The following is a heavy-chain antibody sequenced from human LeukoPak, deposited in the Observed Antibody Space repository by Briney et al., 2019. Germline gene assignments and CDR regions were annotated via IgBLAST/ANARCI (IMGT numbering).Heavy chain of an antibody. Sequence: SESLSLTCVVSGDSINAAGFSWSWIRQPPGKGLEWIGYIYHSGSTYYNPSLKSRVTISVDRSKNQFSLKLSSVTAADTAVYYCARKVYSNFDYWGQGTLVTVSS. J-gene: IGHJ4*02. V-gene: IGHV4-30-2*01. CDR2: IYHSGST. CDR1: GDSINAAGFS. CDR3: ARKVYSNFDY. D-gene: IGHD4-11*01.